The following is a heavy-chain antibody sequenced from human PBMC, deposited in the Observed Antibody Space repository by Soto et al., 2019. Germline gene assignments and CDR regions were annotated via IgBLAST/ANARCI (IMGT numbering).Heavy chain of an antibody. CDR3: ARGRIDPEAGLVVVPAAMGVYYYYYGMDV. Sequence: GGSLRLSCAASGFTFSSYAMHWVRQAPGKGLEWVAVISYDGSNKYYADSVKGRFTISRDNSKNTLYLQMNSLRAEDTAVYYCARGRIDPEAGLVVVPAAMGVYYYYYGMDVWGQGTTVTVSS. CDR2: ISYDGSNK. CDR1: GFTFSSYA. J-gene: IGHJ6*02. D-gene: IGHD2-2*01. V-gene: IGHV3-30-3*01.